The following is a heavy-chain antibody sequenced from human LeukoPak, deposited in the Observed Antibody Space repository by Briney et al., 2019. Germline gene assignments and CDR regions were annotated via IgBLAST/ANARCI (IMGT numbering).Heavy chain of an antibody. V-gene: IGHV3-21*01. CDR2: ISGSTSYI. CDR3: ARGSDFVWGSYRPYFDY. Sequence: RGSLRLSCVASAFTFRTYSMHWVCQAPGKGLEWVSSISGSTSYIYYADSVRGRLTLSRDNAKNSLYLQTNSLRAEYTAVYYCARGSDFVWGSYRPYFDYWGQETLVPVSS. J-gene: IGHJ4*02. D-gene: IGHD3-16*02. CDR1: AFTFRTYS.